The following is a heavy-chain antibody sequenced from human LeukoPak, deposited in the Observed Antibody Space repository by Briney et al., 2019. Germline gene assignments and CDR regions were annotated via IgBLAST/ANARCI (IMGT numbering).Heavy chain of an antibody. CDR2: IDYSGGST. CDR3: ARGWGTYRPFDY. D-gene: IGHD3-16*02. J-gene: IGHJ4*02. CDR1: GFTLSSYE. V-gene: IGHV3-23*01. Sequence: GGSLRLSCTASGFTLSSYEMSWIRQAPGKGLEWVSSIDYSGGSTHYADSVMGRITVSRDNAKNSLYLHMNSLRAEDTAVYFCARGWGTYRPFDYWGQGTLVTVSS.